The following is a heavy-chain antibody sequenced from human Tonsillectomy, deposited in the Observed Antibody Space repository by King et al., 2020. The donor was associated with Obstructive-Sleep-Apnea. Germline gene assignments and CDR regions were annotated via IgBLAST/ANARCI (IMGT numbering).Heavy chain of an antibody. D-gene: IGHD6-13*01. CDR2: IYYSGST. V-gene: IGHV4-59*01. CDR3: ASTPDDYNSSWYVDY. J-gene: IGHJ4*02. CDR1: GGSISSYY. Sequence: QLQESGPGLVKPSETLSLTCSVSGGSISSYYWSWIRQPPGKGLEWIGYIYYSGSTNYNPSLKSRVTISVDTSKNQFSLKLSSVTAADTAVYYCASTPDDYNSSWYVDYWGQGTLVTVSS.